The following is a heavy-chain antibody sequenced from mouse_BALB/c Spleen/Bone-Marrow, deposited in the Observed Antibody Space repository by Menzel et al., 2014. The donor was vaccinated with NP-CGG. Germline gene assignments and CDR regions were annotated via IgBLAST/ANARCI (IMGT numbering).Heavy chain of an antibody. Sequence: VQLKESGTVLARPGASVKMSCKASGYTFTSYWMHWVKQRPGQGLEWIGAIYPGNSDTSYNQKFKCKAKLTAVTSTSTAYMELSSLTNEVSAVYYCTVPYGNFVGYYAMDFGGQAASNTV. CDR1: GYTFTSYW. CDR2: IYPGNSDT. CDR3: TVPYGNFVGYYAMDF. D-gene: IGHD2-1*01. V-gene: IGHV1-5*01. J-gene: IGHJ4*01.